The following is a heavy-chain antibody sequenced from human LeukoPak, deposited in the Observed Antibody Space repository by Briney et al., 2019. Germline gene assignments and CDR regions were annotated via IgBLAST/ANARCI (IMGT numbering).Heavy chain of an antibody. CDR3: ARDLYSSGWPQAFDI. D-gene: IGHD6-19*01. CDR1: GGTFSSYA. J-gene: IGHJ3*02. V-gene: IGHV1-69*13. CDR2: IIPIFGTA. Sequence: ASVKVSCKASGGTFSSYAISWVRQAPGQGLEWMGGIIPIFGTANYAQKFQGRVTITADESTSTAYMELSSLRSEDTAVYYCARDLYSSGWPQAFDIWGQGTVVTVSS.